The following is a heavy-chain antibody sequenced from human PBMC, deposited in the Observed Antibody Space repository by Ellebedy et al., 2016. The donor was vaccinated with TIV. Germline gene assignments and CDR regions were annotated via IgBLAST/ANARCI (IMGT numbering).Heavy chain of an antibody. CDR3: ARDSGFGVDTPY. CDR1: GFIVSPTY. Sequence: GESLKISXAASGFIVSPTYMSWVRQAPGKGLEWVSIIYPDDRTFYAGFARGRFSISRDKSKNTLYLQMNSLRADDTAVYYCARDSGFGVDTPYWGQGTPVTVSS. V-gene: IGHV3-53*01. J-gene: IGHJ4*02. CDR2: IYPDDRT. D-gene: IGHD3-3*01.